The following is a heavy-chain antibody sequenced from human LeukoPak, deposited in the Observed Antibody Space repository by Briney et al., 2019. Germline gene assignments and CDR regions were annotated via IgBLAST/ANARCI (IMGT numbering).Heavy chain of an antibody. J-gene: IGHJ3*02. Sequence: GSSVNVSCKACLGTFSSYAISGVGQAPRQGLAWMGGIIPIFGTANNAQKLQSRVTITKDESKSTAYMAMSSLRSEDTAVYYCANGGEQWLARGAFDIWGQGTMVTVSS. CDR3: ANGGEQWLARGAFDI. CDR2: IIPIFGTA. D-gene: IGHD6-19*01. V-gene: IGHV1-69*05. CDR1: LGTFSSYA.